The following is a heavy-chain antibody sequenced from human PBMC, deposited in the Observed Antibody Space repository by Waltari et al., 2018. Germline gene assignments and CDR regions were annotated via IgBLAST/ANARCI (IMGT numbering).Heavy chain of an antibody. CDR2: ISAYNGNT. Sequence: QVQLVQSGAEVKKPGASVKVSCKASGYTFTSYGISWVRQAPGQGLEWMGWISAYNGNTNYAQKLQGRVTMTTDTSTSTAYMELSSLRSEDTAVYYCATEREEYSSSSAMGFDIWGQGTMVTVSS. CDR3: ATEREEYSSSSAMGFDI. CDR1: GYTFTSYG. D-gene: IGHD6-6*01. V-gene: IGHV1-18*01. J-gene: IGHJ3*02.